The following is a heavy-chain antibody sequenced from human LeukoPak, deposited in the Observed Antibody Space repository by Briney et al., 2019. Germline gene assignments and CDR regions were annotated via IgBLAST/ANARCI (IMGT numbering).Heavy chain of an antibody. CDR3: AREEALPVTKDAFDI. J-gene: IGHJ3*02. CDR1: GVTISSYE. Sequence: GGSLRLSCAASGVTISSYERNWGRQAPGEGRGWGSYISSSVSTIHYADSVKGRFTISRDNAKTSLYLQMNSLRAEDTAVYYCAREEALPVTKDAFDIWGQGTMVTVSS. V-gene: IGHV3-48*03. D-gene: IGHD4-17*01. CDR2: ISSSVSTI.